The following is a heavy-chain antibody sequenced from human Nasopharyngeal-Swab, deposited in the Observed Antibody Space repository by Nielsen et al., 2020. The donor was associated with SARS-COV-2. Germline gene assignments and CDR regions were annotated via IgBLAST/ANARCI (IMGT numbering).Heavy chain of an antibody. CDR2: IYPRASAT. CDR3: VRPEGVATSFKYYFQYGMDV. V-gene: IGHV5-51*01. D-gene: IGHD5-12*01. J-gene: IGHJ6*02. CDR1: GYSFTSYW. Sequence: GESLKISCKGSGYSFTSYWIAWVRQMPGKGLEWLGIIYPRASATSYSPSFQVQVTISADKSINTAYLQWSSLKASDTAMYYCVRPEGVATSFKYYFQYGMDVWGQGTMVTVPS.